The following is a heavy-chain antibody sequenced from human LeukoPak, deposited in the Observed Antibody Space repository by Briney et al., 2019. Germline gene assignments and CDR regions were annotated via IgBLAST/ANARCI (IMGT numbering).Heavy chain of an antibody. J-gene: IGHJ4*02. CDR3: ARVVGATAGSTFAIDY. D-gene: IGHD1-26*01. CDR2: IYYSGST. V-gene: IGHV4-59*01. Sequence: SETLSLTCTVSGGSISSYYWSWMRQPPGKGLEWIGYIYYSGSTNYNPSLKSRVTISVDTSKNQFSLKLSSVTAADTAVYYCARVVGATAGSTFAIDYWGQGTLVTVSS. CDR1: GGSISSYY.